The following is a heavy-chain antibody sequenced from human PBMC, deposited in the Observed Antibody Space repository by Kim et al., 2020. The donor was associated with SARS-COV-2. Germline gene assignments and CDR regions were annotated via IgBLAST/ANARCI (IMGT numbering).Heavy chain of an antibody. V-gene: IGHV4-61*01. Sequence: SETLSLTCTVSGGSVSSGSYYWSWIRQPPGKGLEWIGYIYYSGSTNYNPSLKSRVTISVDTSKNQFSLKLSSVTAADTAVYYCARNELRGVYYYGMDVWGQGTTVTVSS. CDR1: GGSVSSGSYY. CDR2: IYYSGST. CDR3: ARNELRGVYYYGMDV. D-gene: IGHD1-26*01. J-gene: IGHJ6*02.